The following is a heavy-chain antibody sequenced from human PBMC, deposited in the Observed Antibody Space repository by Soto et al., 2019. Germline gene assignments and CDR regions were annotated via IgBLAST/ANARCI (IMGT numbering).Heavy chain of an antibody. D-gene: IGHD3-10*01. J-gene: IGHJ3*02. V-gene: IGHV1-18*01. CDR1: GYTFTSYG. CDR2: ISAYNGNT. CDR3: ARVRLWFGELLYRDAFDI. Sequence: QVQLVQSGAEVKKPGASVKVSCKASGYTFTSYGISWVRQAPGQGLEWMGWISAYNGNTNYAQKLQGRVTMTTDTSTSTAYMELRSLRSDDKAVYYCARVRLWFGELLYRDAFDIWGQGTMVTVSS.